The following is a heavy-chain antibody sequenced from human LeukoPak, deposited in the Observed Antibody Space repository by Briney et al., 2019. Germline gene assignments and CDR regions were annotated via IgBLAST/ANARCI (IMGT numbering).Heavy chain of an antibody. CDR1: GFSLSSNGVG. CDR3: AHLPHYGSGSYYDY. V-gene: IGHV2-5*02. J-gene: IGHJ4*02. Sequence: SGPTLVNPTQTLTLTCTFSGFSLSSNGVGVGWIRQPPGKALEWLALIYWDDDKRYTPSLRSRLTITKDPSRDQVVLAMTNMDPVDTATYFCAHLPHYGSGSYYDYWGQGTLVTVSS. CDR2: IYWDDDK. D-gene: IGHD3-10*01.